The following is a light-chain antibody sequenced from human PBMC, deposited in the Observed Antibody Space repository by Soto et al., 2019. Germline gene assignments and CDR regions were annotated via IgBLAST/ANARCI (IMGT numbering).Light chain of an antibody. J-gene: IGKJ4*01. CDR2: GAS. Sequence: EIMLTQSPGTLSLSPGERATLSCRASQSIANNDLAWYQQKPGQTPRLLIYGASSRATGISDRFSGSGSGTDFTLTISRLEPEDFAVYYCQEYGSSPALTFGGGTKAEIK. V-gene: IGKV3-20*01. CDR1: QSIANND. CDR3: QEYGSSPALT.